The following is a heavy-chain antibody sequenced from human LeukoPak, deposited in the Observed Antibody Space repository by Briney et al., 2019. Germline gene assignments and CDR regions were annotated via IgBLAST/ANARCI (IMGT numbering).Heavy chain of an antibody. CDR3: AKGRGFRVWDPWDN. CDR2: INGSGGST. CDR1: GFTFSSYA. Sequence: GGSLRLSCAASGFTFSSYAMSWVRQAPGRGLEWVSDINGSGGSTYYADSVKGRFTISRDNSKNTLYLQMNSLRAEDTAVYYCAKGRGFRVWDPWDNWGQGTLITVSS. J-gene: IGHJ4*02. V-gene: IGHV3-23*01. D-gene: IGHD3-16*01.